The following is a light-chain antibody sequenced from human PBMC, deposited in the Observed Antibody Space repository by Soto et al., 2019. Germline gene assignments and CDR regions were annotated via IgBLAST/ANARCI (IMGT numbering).Light chain of an antibody. V-gene: IGKV3-11*01. CDR1: QSVSSY. CDR2: DAS. Sequence: EIVLTQSPATLSLSPGERATLSCRASQSVSSYLAWYQQKPGQAPRLLIYDASNRATGIPARFSGSGSGTDFTLTISSREPEDFAVYYCQKRSNWPPITFGKGTRLEIK. CDR3: QKRSNWPPIT. J-gene: IGKJ5*01.